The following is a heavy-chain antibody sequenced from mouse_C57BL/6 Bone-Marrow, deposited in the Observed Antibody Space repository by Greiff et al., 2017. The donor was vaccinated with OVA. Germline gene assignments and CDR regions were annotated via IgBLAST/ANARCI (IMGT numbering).Heavy chain of an antibody. CDR2: IYPGDGDT. J-gene: IGHJ4*01. V-gene: IGHV1-82*01. Sequence: QVQLQQSGPELVKPGASVKISCKASGYAFSSSWMNWVKQRPGKGLEWIGRIYPGDGDTNYNGKFKGKATLTADKSSSTAYMQLSSLPSEDSAVDFCARSCYGSRDYAMDYWGQGTSVTVSS. CDR1: GYAFSSSW. D-gene: IGHD1-1*01. CDR3: ARSCYGSRDYAMDY.